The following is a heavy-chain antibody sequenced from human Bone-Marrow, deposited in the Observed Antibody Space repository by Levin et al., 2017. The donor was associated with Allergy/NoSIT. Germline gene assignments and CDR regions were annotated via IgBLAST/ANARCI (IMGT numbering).Heavy chain of an antibody. D-gene: IGHD4-23*01. V-gene: IGHV3-9*01. CDR1: GFTFTDYA. CDR3: ARHKDYGGNGYYYYGMDV. Sequence: SCAASGFTFTDYAIHWIRQAPGRGLEWVSGVSWNSGTIRYADSVKGRFTISRDNAKNSLYLQMNSLRTEDTALYFCARHKDYGGNGYYYYGMDVWGQGTTVTVSS. J-gene: IGHJ6*02. CDR2: VSWNSGTI.